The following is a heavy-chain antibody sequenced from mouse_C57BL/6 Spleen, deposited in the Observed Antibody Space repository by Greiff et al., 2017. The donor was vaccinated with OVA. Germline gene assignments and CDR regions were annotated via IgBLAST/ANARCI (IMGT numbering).Heavy chain of an antibody. V-gene: IGHV1-50*01. Sequence: QVQLQQPGAELVKPGASVKLSCKASGYTFTSYWMQWVKQRPGQGLEWIGELDPSDSYTNYNQKFKGKATLTVDTSSSTAYMQLSSLTSEDSAVYYCARRISRDYDGDYFDYWGQGTTLTVSS. D-gene: IGHD2-4*01. CDR1: GYTFTSYW. CDR3: ARRISRDYDGDYFDY. J-gene: IGHJ2*01. CDR2: LDPSDSYT.